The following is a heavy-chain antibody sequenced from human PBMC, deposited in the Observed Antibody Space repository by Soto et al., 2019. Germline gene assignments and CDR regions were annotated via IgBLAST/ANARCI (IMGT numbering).Heavy chain of an antibody. D-gene: IGHD3-22*01. CDR2: IYHTGNA. J-gene: IGHJ5*02. CDR3: ARDYFDSSDYTTNWFDP. Sequence: SETLSLTCSVSGDSISNSRFYWAWIRPPPGEGLEWIGSIYHTGNAYYNPSLKSRVTIFVDTSKNQFSLKLTSVTAADTALYYCARDYFDSSDYTTNWFDPWGQGSLVT. V-gene: IGHV4-39*01. CDR1: GDSISNSRFY.